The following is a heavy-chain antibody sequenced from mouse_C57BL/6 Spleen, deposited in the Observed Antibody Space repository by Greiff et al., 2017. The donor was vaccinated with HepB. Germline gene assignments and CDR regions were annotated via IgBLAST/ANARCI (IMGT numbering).Heavy chain of an antibody. V-gene: IGHV1-64*01. J-gene: IGHJ2*01. CDR3: ARRTLFDY. CDR2: IHPNSGST. CDR1: GYTFTSYW. Sequence: VQLQQSGAELVKPGASVKLSCKASGYTFTSYWMHWVKQRPGQGLEWIGMIHPNSGSTNYNEKFKSKAKLTVDKSSSPAYMQLSSLTSEDSAVYYCARRTLFDYWGQGTTLTVSS.